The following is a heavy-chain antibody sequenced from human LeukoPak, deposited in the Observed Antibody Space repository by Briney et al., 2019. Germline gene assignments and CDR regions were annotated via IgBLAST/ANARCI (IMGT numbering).Heavy chain of an antibody. CDR1: GFSFSKYA. D-gene: IGHD2/OR15-2a*01. CDR2: MSYDGSNK. Sequence: GGSLRLSCAASGFSFSKYAMHWVRQAPGKGLEWVTVMSYDGSNKYYADSVKGRFTMSRDNSKNTVYLQMNSLRAEDTAVYYCARDWFHAIDYWGQGTLVTVSS. V-gene: IGHV3-30*04. CDR3: ARDWFHAIDY. J-gene: IGHJ4*02.